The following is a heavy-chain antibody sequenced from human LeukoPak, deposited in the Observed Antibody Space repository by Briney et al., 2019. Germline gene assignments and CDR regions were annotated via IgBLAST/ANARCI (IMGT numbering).Heavy chain of an antibody. Sequence: ASVKVSCKASGYTFTGYYLHWVRQAPGQGLEWMGWINPNSGGTNYAQKFQGRVTMTRDTSISTAYMERSRLRSDDTAVYYCARVAAHYYFDYWGQGTLVTVSS. D-gene: IGHD6-6*01. CDR3: ARVAAHYYFDY. CDR2: INPNSGGT. CDR1: GYTFTGYY. V-gene: IGHV1-2*02. J-gene: IGHJ4*02.